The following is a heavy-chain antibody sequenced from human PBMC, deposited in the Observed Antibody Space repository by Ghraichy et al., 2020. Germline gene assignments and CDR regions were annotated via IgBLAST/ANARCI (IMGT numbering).Heavy chain of an antibody. CDR1: GFTFSSYS. J-gene: IGHJ4*02. CDR2: ISSSSSYI. CDR3: ARELKEYYYDSSGSPFDY. D-gene: IGHD3-22*01. V-gene: IGHV3-21*01. Sequence: GGSLRLSCAASGFTFSSYSMNWVRQAPGKGLEWVSSISSSSSYIYYADSVKGRFTISRDNAKNSLYLQMNSLRAEDTAVYYCARELKEYYYDSSGSPFDYWGQGTLVTVSS.